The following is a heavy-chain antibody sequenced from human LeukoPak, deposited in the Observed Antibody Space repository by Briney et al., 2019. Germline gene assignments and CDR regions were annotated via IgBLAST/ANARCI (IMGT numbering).Heavy chain of an antibody. J-gene: IGHJ4*02. Sequence: GASVKVSCKASGGTFSSYAISWVRQAPGQGLEWMGWISAYNGNTNYAQKLQGRVTMTTDTSTSTAYMELRSLRSDDTAVYYCARVSPPRHREYYYDSSGYYLNDYWGQGTLVTVSS. CDR3: ARVSPPRHREYYYDSSGYYLNDY. D-gene: IGHD3-22*01. CDR1: GGTFSSYA. V-gene: IGHV1-18*01. CDR2: ISAYNGNT.